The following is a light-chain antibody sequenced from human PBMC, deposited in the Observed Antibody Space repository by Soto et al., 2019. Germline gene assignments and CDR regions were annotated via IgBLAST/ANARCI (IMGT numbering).Light chain of an antibody. V-gene: IGKV3-11*01. J-gene: IGKJ1*01. CDR3: QQRLT. Sequence: EIVLPQSPATLSLSPGERATLSCRASQSVSSYLAWYPKTPGQAPMLLIYDASNRATGIPARFSGSGSGKDFTLTISSLGPEDFAVYYCQQRLTFGHGTKVDIK. CDR2: DAS. CDR1: QSVSSY.